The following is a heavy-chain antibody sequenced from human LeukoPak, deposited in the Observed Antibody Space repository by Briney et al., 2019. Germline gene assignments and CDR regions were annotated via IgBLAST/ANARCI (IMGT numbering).Heavy chain of an antibody. CDR1: GGTFSSYA. V-gene: IGHV1-69*13. Sequence: GASVKVSCKASGGTFSSYAISWVRQAPGQGLEWMGGIIPIFGTAHYAQKFQGRVTITADESTSTAYMELSSLRSEDTAVYYCARSDPLVEMASPWYFDYWFDPWGQGTLVTVSS. D-gene: IGHD5-24*01. J-gene: IGHJ5*02. CDR3: ARSDPLVEMASPWYFDYWFDP. CDR2: IIPIFGTA.